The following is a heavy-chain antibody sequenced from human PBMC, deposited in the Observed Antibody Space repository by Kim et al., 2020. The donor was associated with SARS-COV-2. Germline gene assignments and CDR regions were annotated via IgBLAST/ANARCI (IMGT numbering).Heavy chain of an antibody. CDR1: GFTFSNYP. CDR3: VTEDGDLFDY. Sequence: GGSLRLSCVVSGFTFSNYPMGWVRQAPGKGLEWVSGISGSGDTTYYADSLRGRFTISRDNSRNTLYLQVHSLRAEDTALYYCVTEDGDLFDYWGQGTLVTVSS. D-gene: IGHD4-17*01. V-gene: IGHV3-23*01. CDR2: ISGSGDTT. J-gene: IGHJ4*02.